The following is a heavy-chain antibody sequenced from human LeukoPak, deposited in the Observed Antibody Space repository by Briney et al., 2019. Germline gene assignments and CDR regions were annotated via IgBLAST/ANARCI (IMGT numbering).Heavy chain of an antibody. V-gene: IGHV3-7*01. Sequence: GGSLRLSCVASGFTFRNYWMAWVRQAPGKGLEWVANIKGDESAKHQADSVKGRFTIFRDNAQNSVYLQMNSLRADDTAVYYCARDVGGSLDYWGRGTLVTVSS. CDR3: ARDVGGSLDY. CDR1: GFTFRNYW. J-gene: IGHJ4*02. CDR2: IKGDESAK. D-gene: IGHD1-26*01.